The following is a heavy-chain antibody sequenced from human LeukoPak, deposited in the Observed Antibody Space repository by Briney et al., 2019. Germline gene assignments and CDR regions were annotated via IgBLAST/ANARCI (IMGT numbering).Heavy chain of an antibody. D-gene: IGHD6-13*01. V-gene: IGHV1-46*01. Sequence: ASVKVSCKASGYTFTSYYMHWVRQAPGQGLEWMGIINPSGGSTRYAQKFQGRVTMTRDMSTSTVYMELSSLRSEDTAVYYCARLYTVAAAASGVVDYWGQGTLVTVSS. CDR2: INPSGGST. J-gene: IGHJ4*02. CDR3: ARLYTVAAAASGVVDY. CDR1: GYTFTSYY.